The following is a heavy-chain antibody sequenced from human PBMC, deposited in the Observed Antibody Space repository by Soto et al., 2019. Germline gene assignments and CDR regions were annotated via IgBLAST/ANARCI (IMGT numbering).Heavy chain of an antibody. V-gene: IGHV3-33*01. CDR1: GFTFSSYG. D-gene: IGHD6-19*01. CDR3: ARGGAVAGHGNWFDP. J-gene: IGHJ5*02. Sequence: QVQLVESGGGVVQPGRSLRLSCAASGFTFSSYGMHWVRQAPGKGLEWVAVIWYDGSNKYYADSMKGRFTISRDNSKNTLYLQMNSLRAEDTAVYYCARGGAVAGHGNWFDPWGQGTLVTVSS. CDR2: IWYDGSNK.